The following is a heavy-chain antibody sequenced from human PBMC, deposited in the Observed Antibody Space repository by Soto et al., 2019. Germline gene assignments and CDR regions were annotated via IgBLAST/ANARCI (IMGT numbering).Heavy chain of an antibody. J-gene: IGHJ3*02. V-gene: IGHV3-30-3*01. D-gene: IGHD3-22*01. CDR1: GFTFSSYA. Sequence: PGGSLRLSCAASGFTFSSYAMHWVRQAPGKGLEWVAVISYDGSNKYYADSVKGRFTISRDNSKNTLYLQMNSLRAEDTAVYYCARERAYYYDSSGPERSRYAFDIWGQGTMVTVS. CDR2: ISYDGSNK. CDR3: ARERAYYYDSSGPERSRYAFDI.